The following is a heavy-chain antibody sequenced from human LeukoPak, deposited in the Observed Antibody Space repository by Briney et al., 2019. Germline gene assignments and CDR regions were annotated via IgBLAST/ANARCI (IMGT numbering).Heavy chain of an antibody. CDR3: ARDGYLGSSVFDY. D-gene: IGHD3-16*01. V-gene: IGHV3-30-3*01. CDR2: ISYDGSNK. J-gene: IGHJ4*02. CDR1: GFTFSSYA. Sequence: GGSLRLSCAASGFTFSSYAMHWVRQAPGKGLEWVAVISYDGSNKYYADSVKGRFTISRDNSKNTLYLQMNSLRAEDTAVYYCARDGYLGSSVFDYWGQGTLVTVSS.